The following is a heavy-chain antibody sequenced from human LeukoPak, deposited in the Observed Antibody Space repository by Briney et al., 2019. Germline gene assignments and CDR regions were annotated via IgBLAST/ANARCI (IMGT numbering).Heavy chain of an antibody. J-gene: IGHJ4*02. V-gene: IGHV3-48*01. CDR2: ISSSSSTI. CDR3: ARASSGSYYDFDY. Sequence: GGSLRLSCAASGFTFSSYSMNWVRQAPGKGLEWVSYISSSSSTIYYADSVKGRFTISRDNAKNSLYLQMNSLRAEDTAVYYCARASSGSYYDFDYWGQGTLVTVSS. D-gene: IGHD1-26*01. CDR1: GFTFSSYS.